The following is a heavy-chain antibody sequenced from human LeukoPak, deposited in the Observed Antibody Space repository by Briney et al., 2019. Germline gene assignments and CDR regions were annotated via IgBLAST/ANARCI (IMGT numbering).Heavy chain of an antibody. CDR2: ITRPVGQI. D-gene: IGHD6-19*01. Sequence: PAGSLRLSSAASALKSSTYSMNWVRQAQGKGLEWVASITRPVGQIYYVDSLKGRITISRDNAESSLYLQTNSLRAEDTAVYYCATDGQSSGWYGFDYWGQGTLVTVSS. V-gene: IGHV3-21*01. J-gene: IGHJ4*02. CDR3: ATDGQSSGWYGFDY. CDR1: ALKSSTYS.